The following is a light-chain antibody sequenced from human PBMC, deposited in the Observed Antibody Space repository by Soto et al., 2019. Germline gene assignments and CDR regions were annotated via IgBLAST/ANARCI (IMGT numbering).Light chain of an antibody. J-gene: IGKJ2*01. CDR3: QQDGSSPSYT. CDR2: GAS. CDR1: PSVSSSY. Sequence: EIVLTQSPGTLYLSPGERATLSCRASPSVSSSYLAWYQRKPGQAPGHLIYGASSRATGIPDRFSGSGSGTDFTLTISRLETEDFAVYYCQQDGSSPSYTFGQGTKLEIK. V-gene: IGKV3-20*01.